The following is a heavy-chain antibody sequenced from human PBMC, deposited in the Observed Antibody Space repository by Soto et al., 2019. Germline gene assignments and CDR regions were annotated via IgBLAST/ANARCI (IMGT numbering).Heavy chain of an antibody. CDR2: IIPIFGTA. V-gene: IGHV1-69*06. D-gene: IGHD2-15*01. CDR3: ARDVVAGYCSGGSCPAGDY. CDR1: GFTFSSYA. Sequence: QVQLVESGGGVVQPGRSLRLSCAASGFTFSSYAISWVRQAPGQGLEWMGGIIPIFGTANYAQKFQGRVTITADKSTSTAYMELSSLRSEDTAVYYCARDVVAGYCSGGSCPAGDYWGQGTLVTVSS. J-gene: IGHJ4*02.